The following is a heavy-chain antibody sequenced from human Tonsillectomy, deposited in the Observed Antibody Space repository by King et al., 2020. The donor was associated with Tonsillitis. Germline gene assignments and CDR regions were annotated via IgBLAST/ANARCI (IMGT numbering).Heavy chain of an antibody. J-gene: IGHJ4*02. CDR3: AKRFGANSGAFDY. D-gene: IGHD4/OR15-4a*01. CDR2: ISNIDDIT. Sequence: VQLVESGGGLVQPGESLRLSCAASGFTFSSYAMSWVRQAPGKGLELVSGISNIDDITYYTDSVKGRFTISRDIAKNTLYLLMNSLRAEDTAVYYCAKRFGANSGAFDYWGQGTLVSVSS. CDR1: GFTFSSYA. V-gene: IGHV3-23*04.